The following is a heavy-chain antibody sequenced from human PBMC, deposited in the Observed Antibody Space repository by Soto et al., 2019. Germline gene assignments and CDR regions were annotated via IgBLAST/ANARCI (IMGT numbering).Heavy chain of an antibody. Sequence: QVRLVQPAAEVKKPGASVKVSCKTSGYTFIRYGIAWVRQAPGQGLEWMGWISPYNDYTNYAQKFQGRVRMTADTSTKTVYLELRPLTSDDTAVYYCARGGYYEAVWGKLNQFGLYVW. CDR2: ISPYNDYT. D-gene: IGHD3-16*01. J-gene: IGHJ6*01. CDR3: ARGGYYEAVWGKLNQFGLYV. V-gene: IGHV1-18*01. CDR1: GYTFIRYG.